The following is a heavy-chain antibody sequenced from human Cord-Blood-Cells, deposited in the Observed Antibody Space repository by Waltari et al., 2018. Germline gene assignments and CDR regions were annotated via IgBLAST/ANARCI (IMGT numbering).Heavy chain of an antibody. D-gene: IGHD2-2*01. Sequence: QVQLQQWGAGLLKPSETLSLTCAVYGGSFSGYYWSWIRQPPGKGLEWIGEINHSGSTNYNPSLKSRVTISVDTSKNQFSLKLSSVTAADTAVYYYARLPWGYCSSTSCYDAFDIWGQGTMVTVSS. V-gene: IGHV4-34*01. CDR1: GGSFSGYY. J-gene: IGHJ3*02. CDR3: ARLPWGYCSSTSCYDAFDI. CDR2: INHSGST.